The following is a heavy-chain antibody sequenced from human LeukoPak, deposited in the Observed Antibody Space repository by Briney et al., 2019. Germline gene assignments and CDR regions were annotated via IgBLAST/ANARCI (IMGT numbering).Heavy chain of an antibody. D-gene: IGHD3-3*01. CDR1: GFTFSSYA. V-gene: IGHV3-30-3*01. Sequence: GGSLRLPCVASGFTFSSYAMHWVRQAPGKGLEWVAVISYDGSNKYYADSVKGRFTISRDNSKNTLYLQMNSLRAEDTAVYYCARAGYDFWSGYYHSLDYWGQGTLVTVSS. CDR3: ARAGYDFWSGYYHSLDY. J-gene: IGHJ4*02. CDR2: ISYDGSNK.